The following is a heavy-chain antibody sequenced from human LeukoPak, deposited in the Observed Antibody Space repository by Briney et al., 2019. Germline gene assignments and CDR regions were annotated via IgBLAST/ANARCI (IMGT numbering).Heavy chain of an antibody. J-gene: IGHJ6*02. D-gene: IGHD5-12*01. CDR3: ARAGTIVATAYYYGMDV. CDR2: ISSSGSTI. V-gene: IGHV3-11*01. CDR1: GFTFSDYC. Sequence: GGSLRLSCAASGFTFSDYCMSWIRQAPGKGLEWVSYISSSGSTIYYADSVKGRFTISRDNAKNSLYLQMNSLRAEDTAVYYCARAGTIVATAYYYGMDVWGQGTTVTVSS.